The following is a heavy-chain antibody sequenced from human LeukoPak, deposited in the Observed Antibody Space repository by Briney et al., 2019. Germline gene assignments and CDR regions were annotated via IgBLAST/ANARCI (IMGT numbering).Heavy chain of an antibody. Sequence: GGSLRLSCAASGIIFGSHGMAWVRQAPGKGLEWVSSIRPNGDRTFYADFVKGRFTISRDNAKNSLYLQMNSLRAEDTAVYYCARGMVPRILEWLSADAFDIWGQGTMVTVSS. V-gene: IGHV3-23*01. CDR1: GIIFGSHG. J-gene: IGHJ3*02. D-gene: IGHD3-3*01. CDR2: IRPNGDRT. CDR3: ARGMVPRILEWLSADAFDI.